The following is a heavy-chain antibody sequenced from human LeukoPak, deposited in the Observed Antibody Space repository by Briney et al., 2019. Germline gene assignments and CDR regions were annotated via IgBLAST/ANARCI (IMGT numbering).Heavy chain of an antibody. D-gene: IGHD3-3*01. CDR3: ARGGAIFGYYYYGMDV. V-gene: IGHV4-34*01. CDR1: GGSFSGYY. Sequence: SETLSLTYAVYGGSFSGYYWSWIRQPPGKGLEWIGEINHSGSTNYNPSLKSRVTISVDTSKNQFSLKLSSVTAADTAVYYCARGGAIFGYYYYGMDVWGQGTMVTVSS. CDR2: INHSGST. J-gene: IGHJ6*02.